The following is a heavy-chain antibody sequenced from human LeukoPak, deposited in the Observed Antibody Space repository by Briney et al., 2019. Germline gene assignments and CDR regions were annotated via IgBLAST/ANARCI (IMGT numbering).Heavy chain of an antibody. CDR1: GGSISSYY. J-gene: IGHJ6*03. D-gene: IGHD2-21*02. Sequence: SETLSLTCTGSGGSISSYYWSWIRQPAGKGLECIGRIYTSGSTNYNPSLKSRVTMSVDTSKNQFSLKLSSVTAADTAVYYCASSQYCGGDCYPHYYYYYMDVWGKGTTVTVSS. CDR2: IYTSGST. V-gene: IGHV4-4*07. CDR3: ASSQYCGGDCYPHYYYYYMDV.